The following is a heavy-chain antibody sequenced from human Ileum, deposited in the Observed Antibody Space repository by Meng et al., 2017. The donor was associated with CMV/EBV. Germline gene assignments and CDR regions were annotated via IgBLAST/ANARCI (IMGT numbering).Heavy chain of an antibody. CDR1: GDSCHNPSSS. CDR3: ARVPRGGDGDKSFGY. V-gene: IGHV4-39*01. CDR2: IYYTGST. D-gene: IGHD4-23*01. Sequence: LRHLDPGLVTPSDPLSFTCSVAGDSCHNPSSSWGWVRQPPGKGLEGIANIYYTGSTSYNPSLKSRVTISIDTSPNRFSLNLDSVTAADTAVYYCARVPRGGDGDKSFGYWGRGTLVTVSS. J-gene: IGHJ4*02.